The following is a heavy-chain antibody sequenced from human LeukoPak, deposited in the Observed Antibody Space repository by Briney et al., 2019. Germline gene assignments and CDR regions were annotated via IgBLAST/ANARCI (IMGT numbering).Heavy chain of an antibody. D-gene: IGHD3-3*01. CDR1: GFTFSDHY. J-gene: IGHJ4*02. V-gene: IGHV3-11*04. CDR2: IGDSGSPI. Sequence: GGSLRLSCAASGFTFSDHYMSWIRQAPGKGLEWISYIGDSGSPIYYADSVKGRFTISRDNAKNSLYLQMNSLRAEDTAVYYCARVSLGVVIPIFDYWGQGTLVTVSS. CDR3: ARVSLGVVIPIFDY.